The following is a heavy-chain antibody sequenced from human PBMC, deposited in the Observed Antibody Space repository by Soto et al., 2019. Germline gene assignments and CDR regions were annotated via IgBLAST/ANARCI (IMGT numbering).Heavy chain of an antibody. CDR3: ARDRYCSGGSCYSDYFDY. V-gene: IGHV1-69*01. J-gene: IGHJ4*02. D-gene: IGHD2-15*01. Sequence: QVQLVQSGAEVKKPGSSVKVSCKASGGTFSSSAISWVRQAPGQGLEWMGGIIPIFGTANYAQKFQGRVTITADESTSSAYMELSSLRSEDTAVYYCARDRYCSGGSCYSDYFDYWGQGTLVTVSS. CDR1: GGTFSSSA. CDR2: IIPIFGTA.